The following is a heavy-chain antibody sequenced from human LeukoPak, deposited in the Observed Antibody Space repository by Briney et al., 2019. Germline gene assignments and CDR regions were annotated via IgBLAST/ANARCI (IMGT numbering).Heavy chain of an antibody. J-gene: IGHJ4*02. CDR2: INHSGST. V-gene: IGHV4-34*01. CDR3: ARGVWQWLVRDSIFFDY. CDR1: GGSFSGYY. D-gene: IGHD6-19*01. Sequence: SETLSLTCAVYGGSFSGYYWSWIRQPPGKGLEWIGEINHSGSTNYNPSLKSRVTISVDTSKNQFSLKLSSVTAADTAVYYCARGVWQWLVRDSIFFDYWGQGTLVTVSS.